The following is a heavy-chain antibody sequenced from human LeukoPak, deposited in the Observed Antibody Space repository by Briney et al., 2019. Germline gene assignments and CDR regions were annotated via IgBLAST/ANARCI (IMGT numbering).Heavy chain of an antibody. D-gene: IGHD3-3*01. J-gene: IGHJ3*02. Sequence: SETLSLTCTVSGGPISSYYWSWIRQPAGKGPEWIGRIYTSGSTNYNPSLKSRVTMSVDTSKNQFSLKLSSVTAADTAVYYCARDRDYYDFWSGNDAFDIWGQGTMVTVSS. CDR1: GGPISSYY. V-gene: IGHV4-4*07. CDR2: IYTSGST. CDR3: ARDRDYYDFWSGNDAFDI.